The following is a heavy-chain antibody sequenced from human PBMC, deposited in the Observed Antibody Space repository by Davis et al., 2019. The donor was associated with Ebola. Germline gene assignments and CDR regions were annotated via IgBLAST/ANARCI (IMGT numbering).Heavy chain of an antibody. CDR3: ARHECVADCSEFDF. D-gene: IGHD2-21*02. CDR1: GYTFARYW. V-gene: IGHV5-10-1*01. J-gene: IGHJ4*02. CDR2: IDPGDSYV. Sequence: GESLKISCQASGYTFARYWISWVRQRPGKGLEWMGKIDPGDSYVKYSPSFQGHVTFSADRSTSVVYLQLTSLEASDTATYYCARHECVADCSEFDFWGQGTRVTVSS.